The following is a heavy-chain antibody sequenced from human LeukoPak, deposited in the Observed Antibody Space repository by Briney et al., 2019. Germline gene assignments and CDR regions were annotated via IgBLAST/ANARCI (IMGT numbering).Heavy chain of an antibody. Sequence: SETLSLTCTVSGGSISSGGYYWSWIRQHPGKGLEWIGYIYYSGSTNYNPSLKSRVTISVDTSKNQFSLKLSSVTAADTAVYYCARGGFDILTGYLSGHYYYYGMDVWGQGTTVTVSS. J-gene: IGHJ6*02. V-gene: IGHV4-31*03. CDR3: ARGGFDILTGYLSGHYYYYGMDV. D-gene: IGHD3-9*01. CDR1: GGSISSGGYY. CDR2: IYYSGST.